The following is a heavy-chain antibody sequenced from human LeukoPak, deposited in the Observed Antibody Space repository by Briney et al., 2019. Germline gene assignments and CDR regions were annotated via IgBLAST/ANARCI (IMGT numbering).Heavy chain of an antibody. Sequence: GRSLKLSCAASGFTFSSYGIHWVRQAPGKGLEWVAVVWYDGSEKHYADSVKGRFTISRDNSKNTLYLQMNSLRAEDTAIYYCARDRGDPDYYFDQWGQGTLVTVSS. V-gene: IGHV3-33*01. CDR1: GFTFSSYG. CDR3: ARDRGDPDYYFDQ. D-gene: IGHD7-27*01. CDR2: VWYDGSEK. J-gene: IGHJ4*02.